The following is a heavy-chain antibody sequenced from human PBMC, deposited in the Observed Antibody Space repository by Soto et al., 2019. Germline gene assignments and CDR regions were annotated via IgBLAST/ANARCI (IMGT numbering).Heavy chain of an antibody. Sequence: LTCTVSGGSISSYYWSWIRQPPGKGLEWIGYIYYSGSTKYNPSPRSRVTIPVATSKNQSTRRLRSVTVATTAVYYCARDRGLSRSSNSFDPWGQGSLVTVSS. J-gene: IGHJ5*02. V-gene: IGHV4-59*01. D-gene: IGHD6-6*01. CDR3: ARDRGLSRSSNSFDP. CDR2: IYYSGST. CDR1: GGSISSYY.